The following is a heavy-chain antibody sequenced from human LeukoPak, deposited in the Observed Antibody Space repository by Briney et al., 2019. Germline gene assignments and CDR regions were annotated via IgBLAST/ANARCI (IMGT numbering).Heavy chain of an antibody. CDR3: ARSSTVTNPYYYYGMDV. CDR1: GYTFTGHY. V-gene: IGHV1-2*02. CDR2: INPNRGDT. J-gene: IGHJ6*02. Sequence: GASVKVSCKASGYTFTGHYVHWVRQAPGQGLEWMGWINPNRGDTNYAQKFQDSVTMTRDTSSSTAYMELRRLTSDDTAVYYCARSSTVTNPYYYYGMDVWGQGTTVTVSS. D-gene: IGHD4-17*01.